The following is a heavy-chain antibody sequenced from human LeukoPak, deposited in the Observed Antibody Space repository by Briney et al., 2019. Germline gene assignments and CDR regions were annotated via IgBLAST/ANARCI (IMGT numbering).Heavy chain of an antibody. CDR2: TSAHNDDT. J-gene: IGHJ5*02. CDR1: GYSFTSYG. CDR3: ARDWDSRNDCFDP. V-gene: IGHV1-18*01. D-gene: IGHD1-1*01. Sequence: ASVKVSCKASGYSFTSYGISWVRQAPGQGLEWMGWTSAHNDDTNYAETLQGRLTMTTDISTSTAYMELTSLRSDDTAVYYCARDWDSRNDCFDPWGQGTLVIVSS.